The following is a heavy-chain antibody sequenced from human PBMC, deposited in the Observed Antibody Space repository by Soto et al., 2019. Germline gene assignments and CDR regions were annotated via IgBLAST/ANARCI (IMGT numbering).Heavy chain of an antibody. Sequence: QVQLVQSGAEVKKPGASVKVSCKASGYTFTGYYMHWVRQAPGQGLEWMGWINPNSGGTNYAQKFQGWVTMTRDTSISTAYMELSRLRSDDTAVYYYARRGGNYCSGGSCSAFDIWGQGTMVTVSS. CDR2: INPNSGGT. D-gene: IGHD2-15*01. CDR3: ARRGGNYCSGGSCSAFDI. CDR1: GYTFTGYY. V-gene: IGHV1-2*04. J-gene: IGHJ3*02.